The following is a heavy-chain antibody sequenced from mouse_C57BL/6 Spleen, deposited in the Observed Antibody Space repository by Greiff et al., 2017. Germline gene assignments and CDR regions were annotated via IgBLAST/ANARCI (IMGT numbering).Heavy chain of an antibody. CDR3: ASFYYAMDY. CDR1: GYTFTDYN. Sequence: DVKLQESGPELVKPGASVKMSCKASGYTFTDYNMHWVKQCHGKSLEWIGYINPNNGGTSYNQKFKGKATLTVNKSSSTAYMELRSLTSEDSAVYYCASFYYAMDYWGQGTSVTVSS. CDR2: INPNNGGT. V-gene: IGHV1-22*01. J-gene: IGHJ4*01.